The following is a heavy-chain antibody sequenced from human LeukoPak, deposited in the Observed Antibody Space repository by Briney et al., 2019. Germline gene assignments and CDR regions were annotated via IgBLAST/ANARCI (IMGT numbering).Heavy chain of an antibody. Sequence: GASVKVSCKASGYTFTGYYMHWVRQAPGQGLEWMGWINPNSGGTNYAQKFQGRVTMTRDTSISTAYMELSRLRSDDTAVYYCARVRRYCSGGSCYPAHFDYWGQGTLVTVSS. CDR3: ARVRRYCSGGSCYPAHFDY. J-gene: IGHJ4*02. CDR2: INPNSGGT. D-gene: IGHD2-15*01. V-gene: IGHV1-2*02. CDR1: GYTFTGYY.